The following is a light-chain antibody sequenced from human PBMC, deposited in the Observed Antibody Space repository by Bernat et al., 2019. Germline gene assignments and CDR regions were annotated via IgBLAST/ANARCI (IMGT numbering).Light chain of an antibody. CDR1: SSDVGSYNL. Sequence: QSALTQPASVSGSPGQSITISCTGTSSDVGSYNLVSWYQQHPGKAPKLIIYEVTKRPSGDSNRFSGSKSGNTASLTISGLQPEDEADYFCCSYAGRSTFGVFGGGTELTVL. J-gene: IGLJ2*01. V-gene: IGLV2-23*02. CDR3: CSYAGRSTFGV. CDR2: EVT.